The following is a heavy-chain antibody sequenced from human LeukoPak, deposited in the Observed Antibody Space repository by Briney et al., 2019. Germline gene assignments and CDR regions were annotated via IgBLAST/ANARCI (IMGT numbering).Heavy chain of an antibody. CDR1: GGSIGSSDW. J-gene: IGHJ4*02. Sequence: PSETLSLTCAVSGGSIGSSDWWSWVRQPPGKGLEWIGEIYHSGSTNYNPSLKSRVTISVDKSKNQVSLKLRSVTAADTAVYYCTEFYFDRSGYADYWGQGTLVTVSS. D-gene: IGHD3-22*01. V-gene: IGHV4-4*02. CDR3: TEFYFDRSGYADY. CDR2: IYHSGST.